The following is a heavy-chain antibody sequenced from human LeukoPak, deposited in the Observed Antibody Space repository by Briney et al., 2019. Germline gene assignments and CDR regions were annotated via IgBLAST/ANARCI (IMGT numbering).Heavy chain of an antibody. J-gene: IGHJ4*02. CDR1: GFTFSSYS. D-gene: IGHD1-20*01. Sequence: GGSLRLSCAASGFTFSSYSMNWVRQAPGKGLEWVSSISRTSRHKYYSDSVKGRFTISRDDAENSLFLQMDSLRAEDTAIYYCARESITGHRDFDYWGQGTLVTVSS. CDR2: ISRTSRHK. CDR3: ARESITGHRDFDY. V-gene: IGHV3-21*01.